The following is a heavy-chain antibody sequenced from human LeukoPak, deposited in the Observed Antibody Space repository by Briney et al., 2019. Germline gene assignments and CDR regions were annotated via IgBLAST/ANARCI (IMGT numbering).Heavy chain of an antibody. CDR2: MNPNSGNT. Sequence: ASVKVSCKASGYTFTSYDINWVRQATGQGLEWMGWMNPNSGNTGYAQKFQGRVTITRNTSISTAYMALSSLRSEDTAVYYCARAGADSSGYYSPYYFDYWGQGTLVTVSS. V-gene: IGHV1-8*03. CDR3: ARAGADSSGYYSPYYFDY. CDR1: GYTFTSYD. J-gene: IGHJ4*02. D-gene: IGHD3-22*01.